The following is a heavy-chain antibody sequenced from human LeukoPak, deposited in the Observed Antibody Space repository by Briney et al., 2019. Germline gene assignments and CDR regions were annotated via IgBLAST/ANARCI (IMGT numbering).Heavy chain of an antibody. CDR2: ISSSGSTI. CDR3: ARADNYYDSSGYYSLWFDP. CDR1: GFTFSDYY. Sequence: GSLRLSCAASGFTFSDYYMNWIRQAPGKGLEWVSYISSSGSTIYYADSVKGRFTISRDNAKNSLYLQMNSLRAEDTAVYYCARADNYYDSSGYYSLWFDPWGQGTLVTVSS. D-gene: IGHD3-22*01. J-gene: IGHJ5*02. V-gene: IGHV3-11*01.